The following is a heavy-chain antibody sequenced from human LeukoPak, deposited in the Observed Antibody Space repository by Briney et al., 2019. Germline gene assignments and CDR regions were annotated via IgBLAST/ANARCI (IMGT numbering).Heavy chain of an antibody. D-gene: IGHD6-13*01. Sequence: SETLSLTCSVSGVSIRSSNDYWGWIRQHPGKGLEWIGYIYYSGSTYYNPSLKSRVTISVDTSKNQFSLKLSSVTAADTAVYYCAREGSSAAGTWGWFDPWGQGTLVTVSS. J-gene: IGHJ5*02. CDR1: GVSIRSSNDY. V-gene: IGHV4-31*03. CDR3: AREGSSAAGTWGWFDP. CDR2: IYYSGST.